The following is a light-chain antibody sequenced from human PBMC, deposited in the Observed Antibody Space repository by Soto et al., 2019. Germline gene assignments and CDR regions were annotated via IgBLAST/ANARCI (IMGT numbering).Light chain of an antibody. V-gene: IGKV3-11*01. CDR1: QSVTSY. J-gene: IGKJ5*01. CDR3: QQRSDWPLT. Sequence: IVLRHSPATLSLYPGERATLSCRASQSVTSYLAWYQQKPGQAPRLLIYDVSNRASGIPARFSGSGSETDFTLTISSLEPEDFAVYYCQQRSDWPLTSGQGARLE. CDR2: DVS.